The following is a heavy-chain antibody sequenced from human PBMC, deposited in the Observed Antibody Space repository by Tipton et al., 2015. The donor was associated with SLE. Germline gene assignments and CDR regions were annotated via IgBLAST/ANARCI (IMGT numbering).Heavy chain of an antibody. Sequence: SLRLSCAASGFNFSSYGMHWVRQAPGKGLEWVAVIWYDGSNKYYADSVKGRFTISRDNSKNTLYLQMNSLRAEDTAVYYCAKEYCSSTSCFDYYMDVWGKGTTVTVSS. V-gene: IGHV3-33*06. CDR3: AKEYCSSTSCFDYYMDV. J-gene: IGHJ6*03. CDR1: GFNFSSYG. D-gene: IGHD2-2*01. CDR2: IWYDGSNK.